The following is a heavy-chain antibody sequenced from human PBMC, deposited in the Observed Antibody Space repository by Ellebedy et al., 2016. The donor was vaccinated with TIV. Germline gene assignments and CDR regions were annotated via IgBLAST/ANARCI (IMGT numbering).Heavy chain of an antibody. V-gene: IGHV3-11*04. Sequence: GESLKISCVASGFAFTDYYMNWIRQAPGKGLEWVSYISLTGTTTYYADSVKGRFTISRDNSKNTLYLQMNSLRAEDTAVYYCARGTMVRGVIITVGYYFDYWGQGTLVTVSS. CDR3: ARGTMVRGVIITVGYYFDY. CDR2: ISLTGTTT. J-gene: IGHJ4*02. CDR1: GFAFTDYY. D-gene: IGHD3-10*01.